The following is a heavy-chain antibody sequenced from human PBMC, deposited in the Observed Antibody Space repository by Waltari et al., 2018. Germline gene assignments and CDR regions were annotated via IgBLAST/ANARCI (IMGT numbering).Heavy chain of an antibody. Sequence: QVQLVQSGAEVKKPGASVKVSCKASGYTFTSYYMHWVRQAPGHGLEWMGIINPSGGSTSYAQKFQGQVTMTRDTSTSTVYMELSSLRSEDTAVYYCARAPSHYDFWSGYYTGFDYWGQGTLVTVSS. D-gene: IGHD3-3*01. CDR3: ARAPSHYDFWSGYYTGFDY. V-gene: IGHV1-46*01. CDR2: INPSGGST. CDR1: GYTFTSYY. J-gene: IGHJ4*02.